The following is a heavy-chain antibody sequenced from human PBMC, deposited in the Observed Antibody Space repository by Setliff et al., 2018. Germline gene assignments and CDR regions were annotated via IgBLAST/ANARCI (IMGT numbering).Heavy chain of an antibody. D-gene: IGHD2-8*02. CDR3: TVYNTGSSKDHY. CDR1: GGSFSGYY. CDR2: INHSGST. Sequence: SETLSLTCAVYGGSFSGYYWSWIRQPPGKGLEWIGEINHSGSTNYNPSLKSRVTITVDTSKNQFSLKLSSVTAADTALYYCTVYNTGSSKDHYWGQGTPVTVSS. J-gene: IGHJ4*02. V-gene: IGHV4-34*01.